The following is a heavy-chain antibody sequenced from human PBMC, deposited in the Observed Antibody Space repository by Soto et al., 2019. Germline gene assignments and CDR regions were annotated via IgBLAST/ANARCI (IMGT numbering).Heavy chain of an antibody. CDR1: GGSISSDY. J-gene: IGHJ4*02. CDR3: ARGVGRSSWTSFDS. CDR2: IYISENT. V-gene: IGHV4-4*07. Sequence: SETLSLTCTVSGGSISSDYWSWIRQPAGKGLEWIGRIYISENTHYNPSLRSRVSMSLDTSENQLSLNLSSVTAADTAVYYCARGVGRSSWTSFDSWGQGTLVTVSS. D-gene: IGHD6-13*01.